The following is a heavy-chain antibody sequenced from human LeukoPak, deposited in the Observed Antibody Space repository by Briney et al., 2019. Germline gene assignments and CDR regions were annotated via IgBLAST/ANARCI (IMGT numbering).Heavy chain of an antibody. CDR3: ARGVHYYDSSGLNP. V-gene: IGHV4-61*02. CDR1: GGSIRSGSYY. CDR2: IYTSGST. Sequence: SQTLSLTCTVSGGSIRSGSYYWSWIRQPAGKGLEWIVRIYTSGSTNYNPSRKSRVTISVDTSKNQFSLKLSSVTAADTAVYYCARGVHYYDSSGLNPWGQGTLVTVSS. D-gene: IGHD3-22*01. J-gene: IGHJ5*02.